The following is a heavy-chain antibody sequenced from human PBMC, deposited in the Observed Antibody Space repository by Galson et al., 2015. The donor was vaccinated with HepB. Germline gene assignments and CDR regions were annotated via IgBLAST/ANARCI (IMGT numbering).Heavy chain of an antibody. J-gene: IGHJ4*02. V-gene: IGHV3-7*01. CDR1: GFTFSSYC. D-gene: IGHD3-16*01. CDR3: ARDRAVITLGAFDY. Sequence: SLRLSCAASGFTFSSYCMSWVRQAPEKGLEWVASIKQAGSEKYYVDSVKGRFTISRDNAKNSLYLQMNSLRVEDTALYYCARDRAVITLGAFDYWGQGTLVTVSS. CDR2: IKQAGSEK.